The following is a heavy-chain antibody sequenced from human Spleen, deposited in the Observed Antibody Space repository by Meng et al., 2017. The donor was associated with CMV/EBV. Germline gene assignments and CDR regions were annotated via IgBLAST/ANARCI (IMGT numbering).Heavy chain of an antibody. D-gene: IGHD6-13*01. CDR2: IRQDGSEK. CDR1: GFTFTGFW. V-gene: IGHV3-7*04. Sequence: GESLKISCAASGFTFTGFWMNWVRQAPGKGLEWVANIRQDGSEKYYVDSVKGRFTISRDNTNNSLFLQMNSLRAEDTAVYYCARAIPTSSWGGIDCWGQGTLVTVSS. J-gene: IGHJ4*02. CDR3: ARAIPTSSWGGIDC.